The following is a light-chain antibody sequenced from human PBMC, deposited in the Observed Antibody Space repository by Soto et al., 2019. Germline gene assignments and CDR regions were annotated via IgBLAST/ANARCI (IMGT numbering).Light chain of an antibody. J-gene: IGKJ1*01. V-gene: IGKV3-15*01. CDR1: QSVSSN. CDR2: GAF. CDR3: QQSNYWPLR. Sequence: ERDMRQSTVTLSFSQGKRSALSCMASQSVSSNLAWYQQKPGQAPSLLIYGAFTRATGIPARFSGTGSGTEFTLTISCLQSEDFALYYCQQSNYWPLRLGEGTKVDIK.